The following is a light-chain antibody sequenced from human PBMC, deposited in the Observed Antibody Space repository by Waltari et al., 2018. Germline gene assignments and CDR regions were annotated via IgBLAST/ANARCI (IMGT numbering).Light chain of an antibody. Sequence: DLQVIQSPSFLSGSVGERVPSTFRANQYIDNFFNWYQQKPGGAPRLLVYAAISLENGVPSRFSASGSGTDFTLTISRLQPEDFSTYYCQQSFKIPLAFGGGTKVEIK. CDR2: AAI. CDR1: QYIDNF. V-gene: IGKV1-39*01. CDR3: QQSFKIPLA. J-gene: IGKJ4*01.